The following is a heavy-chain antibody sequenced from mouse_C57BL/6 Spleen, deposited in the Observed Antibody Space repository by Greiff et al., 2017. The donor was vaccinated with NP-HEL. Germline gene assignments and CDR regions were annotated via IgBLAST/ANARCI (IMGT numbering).Heavy chain of an antibody. CDR3: ARDLHGYAMDY. J-gene: IGHJ4*01. D-gene: IGHD2-1*01. Sequence: EVKLMESGGGLVKPGGSLKLSCAASGFTFSSYAMSWVRQTPDKRLEWVATISDGGSYTYYPDNVKGRVTISRDNAKNNLYLQMSHLKSEDTAMYCGARDLHGYAMDYWGQGTSVTVSS. V-gene: IGHV5-4*01. CDR1: GFTFSSYA. CDR2: ISDGGSYT.